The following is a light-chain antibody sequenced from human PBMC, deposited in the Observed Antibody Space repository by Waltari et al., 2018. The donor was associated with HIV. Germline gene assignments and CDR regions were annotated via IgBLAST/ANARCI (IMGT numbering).Light chain of an antibody. V-gene: IGKV2-28*01. CDR3: MQSLQTPT. CDR1: QSLLPSDGNNY. CDR2: LGS. J-gene: IGKJ5*01. Sequence: IVMTQSPLSLPVTPGETASISCRSSQSLLPSDGNNYLEWYVQKPGQSPQLLIHLGSHRASGVPDRFSGSGSGTHFTLKITKVEAEDVGIFFCMQSLQTPTFGQGTRLDIK.